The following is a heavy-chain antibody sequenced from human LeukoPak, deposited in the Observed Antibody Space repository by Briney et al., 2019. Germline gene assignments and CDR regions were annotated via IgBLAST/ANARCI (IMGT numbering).Heavy chain of an antibody. D-gene: IGHD5-12*01. J-gene: IGHJ4*02. CDR2: IYASGRT. CDR3: ATSGYDLAYYF. V-gene: IGHV4-4*07. Sequence: SETLSLTCTVSGGSISIYYWSWIRQPAGKGLEWIGRIYASGRTNYNPSLKSRVTMSLDTSKNQFSLKLRSVTAADTAVYYCATSGYDLAYYFWGQGTLVTVSS. CDR1: GGSISIYY.